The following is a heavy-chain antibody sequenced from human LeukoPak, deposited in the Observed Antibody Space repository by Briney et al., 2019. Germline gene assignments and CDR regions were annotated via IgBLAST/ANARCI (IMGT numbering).Heavy chain of an antibody. V-gene: IGHV1-2*02. D-gene: IGHD3-22*01. CDR2: INPNSGGT. Sequence: ASVKVSCKASGYTFTGYYMHWVRQAPGQGLEWMGWINPNSGGTNYAQKFQGRVTMTRDTSISTAYMELSRLRSDDTAVYYCARDSEYYYDSSGYYYLYYFDYWGQGTLVTVSS. J-gene: IGHJ4*02. CDR3: ARDSEYYYDSSGYYYLYYFDY. CDR1: GYTFTGYY.